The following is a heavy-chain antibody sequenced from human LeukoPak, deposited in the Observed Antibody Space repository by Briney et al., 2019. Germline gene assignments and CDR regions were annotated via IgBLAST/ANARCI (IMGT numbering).Heavy chain of an antibody. CDR1: GGSISSYY. D-gene: IGHD4-17*01. J-gene: IGHJ4*02. CDR2: IYYSGST. Sequence: PSETLSLTCTVSGGSISSYYWSWIRQPPGKGLEWIGYIYYSGSTNYNPSLKSRVTISVDTSKNQFSLKLSSVTAADTAVYYSAREDPPVTFDYWGQGTLVTVSS. CDR3: AREDPPVTFDY. V-gene: IGHV4-59*01.